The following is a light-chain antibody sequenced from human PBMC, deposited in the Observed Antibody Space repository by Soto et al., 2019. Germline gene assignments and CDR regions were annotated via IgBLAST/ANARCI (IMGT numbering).Light chain of an antibody. Sequence: EIVMTQSPATLSVSPGERATLSCRASQSVSGNLAWYQQKPGQAPRLLIYGASTMATGIPARFSGSGSGTELTLTLSSLQPEDFAFYSCQQYNNWPPLTFGGGTKVEIK. CDR2: GAS. CDR1: QSVSGN. J-gene: IGKJ4*01. CDR3: QQYNNWPPLT. V-gene: IGKV3-15*01.